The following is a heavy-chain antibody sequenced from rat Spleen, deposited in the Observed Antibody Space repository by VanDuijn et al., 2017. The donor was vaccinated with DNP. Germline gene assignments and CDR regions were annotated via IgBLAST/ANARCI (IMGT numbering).Heavy chain of an antibody. CDR1: GFTFRDYN. D-gene: IGHD5-1*01. Sequence: EVQLVESGGGLVQPGRSLKLSCAASGFTFRDYNMAWVRQAPKQGLEWVATIIYDGSRTYYRDSVKGRFTISRDDAKSTLYLQMDSLRSEDTATYYCATSLTGRAWGQGVMVTVSS. CDR2: IIYDGSRT. CDR3: ATSLTGRA. V-gene: IGHV5S10*01. J-gene: IGHJ2*01.